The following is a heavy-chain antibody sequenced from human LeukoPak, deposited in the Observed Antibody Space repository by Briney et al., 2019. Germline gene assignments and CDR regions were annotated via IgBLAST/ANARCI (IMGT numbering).Heavy chain of an antibody. D-gene: IGHD5/OR15-5a*01. V-gene: IGHV3-20*04. CDR3: ARDGVYDSIDY. CDR2: INWNGGST. Sequence: GGSLRLSCAASGFTFDDYGMAWVRHAPGKGLEWVSGINWNGGSTGYADSVKGRFTISRDNAKNSLYLQMNSLRAEDTALYYCARDGVYDSIDYWGQGTLVTVSS. J-gene: IGHJ4*02. CDR1: GFTFDDYG.